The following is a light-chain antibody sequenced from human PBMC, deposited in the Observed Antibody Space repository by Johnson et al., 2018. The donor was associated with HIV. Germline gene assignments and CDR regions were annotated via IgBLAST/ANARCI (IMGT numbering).Light chain of an antibody. CDR3: GTWDSSLSIYV. V-gene: IGLV1-51*01. CDR1: SSHIGNNY. J-gene: IGLJ1*01. Sequence: QSVLTQPPSVSAAPGQKVTISCSGSSSHIGNNYVSWYQQLPRTAPKLLIYDNNKRPSGIPDRFSGSQSGTSATLGITGLQTGDEADYYCGTWDSSLSIYVFGTGTKVTVL. CDR2: DNN.